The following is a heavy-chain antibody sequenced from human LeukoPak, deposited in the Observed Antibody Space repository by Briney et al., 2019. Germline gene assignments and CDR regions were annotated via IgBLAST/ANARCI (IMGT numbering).Heavy chain of an antibody. Sequence: GGSLRLSCAASGFTFSSYAMHWVRQAPGKGLEWVAVISYDGSNKYYADSVKGRFTISRDNSKNTLYLQMNSLRAEDTAVYYCARTTTVVTPIDHWGQGTLVTVPS. CDR2: ISYDGSNK. D-gene: IGHD4-23*01. J-gene: IGHJ4*02. CDR3: ARTTTVVTPIDH. V-gene: IGHV3-30-3*01. CDR1: GFTFSSYA.